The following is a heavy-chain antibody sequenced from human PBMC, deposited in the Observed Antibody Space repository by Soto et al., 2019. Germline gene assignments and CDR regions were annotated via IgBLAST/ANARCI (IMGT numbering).Heavy chain of an antibody. Sequence: QGQLQQSGPGLVKPSQTLSLTCAISWDSVSGDITSWNWIRHSPSRGLDWLGRTYYRSKWFHAYSASVKSRITINPDTSKNQFSMEWNSMTPEDTAVYYCARGNALDDWGRGPVVTVSS. CDR1: WDSVSGDITS. CDR3: ARGNALDD. V-gene: IGHV6-1*01. J-gene: IGHJ3*01. D-gene: IGHD3-10*01. CDR2: TYYRSKWFH.